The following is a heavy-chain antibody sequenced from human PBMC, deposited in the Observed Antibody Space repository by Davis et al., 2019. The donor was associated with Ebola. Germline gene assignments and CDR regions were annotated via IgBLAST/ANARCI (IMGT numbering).Heavy chain of an antibody. V-gene: IGHV4-34*01. J-gene: IGHJ4*02. CDR1: GGSFSGYY. CDR3: ARRGSSSFGY. CDR2: INHSGST. D-gene: IGHD6-6*01. Sequence: SETLSLTCAVYGGSFSGYYWSWIRQPPGKGLEWIGEINHSGSTNYNPSLKSRVTISVDTSKNQFSLKLSSVTAADTAVYYCARRGSSSFGYWGQGTLVTDSS.